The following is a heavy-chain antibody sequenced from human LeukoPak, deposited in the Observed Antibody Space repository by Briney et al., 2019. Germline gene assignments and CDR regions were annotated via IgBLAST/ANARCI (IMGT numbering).Heavy chain of an antibody. Sequence: SETLSLTCTVSGDSISSYYWSWIRQPPGKGLEWIGYIYYTGNTKYNPSLESRVVISVDTSKEQFSLKLRSVTAADTAVYYCARDPTHYDPPLWGQGTLVTVSS. J-gene: IGHJ4*02. V-gene: IGHV4-59*01. D-gene: IGHD4-17*01. CDR3: ARDPTHYDPPL. CDR2: IYYTGNT. CDR1: GDSISSYY.